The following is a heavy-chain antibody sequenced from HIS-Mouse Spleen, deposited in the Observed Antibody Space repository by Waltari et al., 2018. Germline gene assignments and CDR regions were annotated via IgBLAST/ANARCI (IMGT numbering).Heavy chain of an antibody. V-gene: IGHV4-34*01. CDR2: INHSGST. CDR3: ARGRCEANSPSYWYFDL. J-gene: IGHJ2*01. D-gene: IGHD7-27*01. Sequence: QVQLQQWGAGLLKPSETLSLTCAVYGGSFSGYYWSWIRQPPGKGLEWIGEINHSGSTNYNPCLKSRVTISVDTSKNQFSLKLSSVTAADTAVYYCARGRCEANSPSYWYFDLWGRGTLVTVSS. CDR1: GGSFSGYY.